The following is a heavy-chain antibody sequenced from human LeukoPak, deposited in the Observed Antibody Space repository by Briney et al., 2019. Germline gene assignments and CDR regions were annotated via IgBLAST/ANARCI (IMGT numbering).Heavy chain of an antibody. CDR2: IYYSGST. Sequence: SETLSLTCTVSSDSFSRGAYYWTWIRQHPGKGLEWVGFIYYSGSTYYNPSLKSRVTVSIDTSKNQFSLKLSSVTAADTAVYYCASRNDSSGSFDYWGQGTLVTVSS. CDR3: ASRNDSSGSFDY. V-gene: IGHV4-31*03. J-gene: IGHJ4*02. CDR1: SDSFSRGAYY. D-gene: IGHD3-22*01.